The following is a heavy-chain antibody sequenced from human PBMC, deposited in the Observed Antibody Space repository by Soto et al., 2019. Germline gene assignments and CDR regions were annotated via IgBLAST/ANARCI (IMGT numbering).Heavy chain of an antibody. J-gene: IGHJ6*02. CDR3: ARGRDPDYYYGMDV. V-gene: IGHV3-64*01. CDR2: ISSNGGST. Sequence: PGGSLRLSCVASGFTFSSYAMHWVRQAPGKGLEYVSAISSNGGSTYYANSVKGRFTISRDNSKNTLYLQMGSLRAEDMAVYYCARGRDPDYYYGMDVWGQGTTVTVS. CDR1: GFTFSSYA.